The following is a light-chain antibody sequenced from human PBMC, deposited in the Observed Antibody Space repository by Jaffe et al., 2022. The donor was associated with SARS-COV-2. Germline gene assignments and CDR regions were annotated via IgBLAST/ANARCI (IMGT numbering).Light chain of an antibody. J-gene: IGLJ7*01. Sequence: SYELTQPLSVSVALGQTARITCGGNNIGSKNVHWYQQKPGQAPVLVIYRDSNRPSGIPERFSGSNSGNTATLTISRAQAGDEADYYCQVWDSSTPHAVFGGGTQLTVL. CDR3: QVWDSSTPHAV. CDR1: NIGSKN. V-gene: IGLV3-9*01. CDR2: RDS.